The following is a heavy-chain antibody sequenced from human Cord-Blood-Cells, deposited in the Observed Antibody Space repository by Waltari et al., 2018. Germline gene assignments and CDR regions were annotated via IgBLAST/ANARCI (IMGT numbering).Heavy chain of an antibody. Sequence: EVQLVESGGGLVKPGGSLRLSCAASGSTFSSSSMNWVRQAPGKGLEWVLSISSSSSYIYYADSVKGRFTISRDNAKNSLYLQMNSLRAEDTAVYYCARDHRLGLDYWGQGTLVTVSS. D-gene: IGHD3-9*01. CDR3: ARDHRLGLDY. J-gene: IGHJ4*02. CDR2: ISSSSSYI. V-gene: IGHV3-21*01. CDR1: GSTFSSSS.